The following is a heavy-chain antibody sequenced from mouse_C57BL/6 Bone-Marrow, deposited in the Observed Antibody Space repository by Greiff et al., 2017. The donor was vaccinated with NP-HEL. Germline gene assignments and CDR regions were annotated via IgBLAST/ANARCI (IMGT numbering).Heavy chain of an antibody. CDR1: GFTFSSYT. CDR2: ISGGGGNT. CDR3: ARRRNNYGSSPPFAY. D-gene: IGHD1-1*01. Sequence: EVQRVESGGGLVKPGGSLKLSCAASGFTFSSYTMSWVRQTPEKRLEWVATISGGGGNTYYPDSVKGRFTISRDNAKNTLYLQMSSLRSEDTALYYCARRRNNYGSSPPFAYWGQGTLVTVSA. J-gene: IGHJ3*01. V-gene: IGHV5-9*01.